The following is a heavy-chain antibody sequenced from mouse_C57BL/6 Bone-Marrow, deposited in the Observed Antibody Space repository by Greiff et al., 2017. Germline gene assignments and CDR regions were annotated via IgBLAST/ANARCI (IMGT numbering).Heavy chain of an antibody. Sequence: EVKLVESGGGLVQSGRSLRLSCATSGFTFSDFYMEWVRQAPGKGLEWIAASRNKANDYTTEYSASVKGRFIVSRDTSQSILYLQMNALRAEDTAIYYCARDAPYYAMDYWGQGTSVTVSS. V-gene: IGHV7-1*01. CDR3: ARDAPYYAMDY. CDR2: SRNKANDYTT. J-gene: IGHJ4*01. CDR1: GFTFSDFY.